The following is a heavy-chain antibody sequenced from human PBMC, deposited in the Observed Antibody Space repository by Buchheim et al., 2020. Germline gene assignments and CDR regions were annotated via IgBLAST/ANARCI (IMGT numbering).Heavy chain of an antibody. CDR1: EFIFSNYE. V-gene: IGHV3-48*03. J-gene: IGHJ6*02. D-gene: IGHD3-3*01. CDR3: ARERVIINYNYYGMDV. Sequence: EVQLVESGGGLVQPGGSLRLSCAASEFIFSNYEMSWVRQAPGKGLEWVSYIRSSGSSIYYANSVKGRFTISRDNAKNSLYLQMNSLRGEDTAVYYCARERVIINYNYYGMDVWGQGTT. CDR2: IRSSGSSI.